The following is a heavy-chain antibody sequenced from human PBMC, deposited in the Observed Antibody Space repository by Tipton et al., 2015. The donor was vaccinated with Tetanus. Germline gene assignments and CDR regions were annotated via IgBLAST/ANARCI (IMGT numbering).Heavy chain of an antibody. CDR1: GLPFSNAW. J-gene: IGHJ6*01. Sequence: SLRLSCAASGLPFSNAWMTWVRQAPGKGLEWFGRIKSDIDGGTTDYAAPGKGIFAISRDYSKNTVYLQMNSLKTVDTAVYFCTTRRNGLDVWGQGTTVTVSS. CDR3: TTRRNGLDV. CDR2: IKSDIDGGTT. V-gene: IGHV3-15*01.